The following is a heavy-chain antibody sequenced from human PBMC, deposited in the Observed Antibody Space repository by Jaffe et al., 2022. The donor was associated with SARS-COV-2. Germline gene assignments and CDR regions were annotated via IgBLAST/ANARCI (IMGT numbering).Heavy chain of an antibody. CDR3: AHRPPGDDFWSGYYYFDY. D-gene: IGHD3-3*01. CDR1: GFSLSTSGVG. Sequence: QITLKESGPTLVKPTQTLTLTCTFSGFSLSTSGVGVGWIRQPPGKALEWLALIYWNDDKRYSPSLKSRLTITKDTSKNQVVLTMTNMDPVDTATYYCAHRPPGDDFWSGYYYFDYWGQGTLVTVSS. J-gene: IGHJ4*02. CDR2: IYWNDDK. V-gene: IGHV2-5*01.